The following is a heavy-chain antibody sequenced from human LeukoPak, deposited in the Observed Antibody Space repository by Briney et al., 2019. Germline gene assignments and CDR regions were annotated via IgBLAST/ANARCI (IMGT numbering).Heavy chain of an antibody. Sequence: GGSLRLSCAASGFTFRSYWMSWVRQAPGKGLERVANMKLDGSEEYYVDSVKGRFTISSDNAKNSLYLQMNSLRVDDTAVYYCARWARYCSSGSCYSWFDPWGQGTLDTVSS. CDR3: ARWARYCSSGSCYSWFDP. J-gene: IGHJ5*02. V-gene: IGHV3-7*01. CDR2: MKLDGSEE. CDR1: GFTFRSYW. D-gene: IGHD2-15*01.